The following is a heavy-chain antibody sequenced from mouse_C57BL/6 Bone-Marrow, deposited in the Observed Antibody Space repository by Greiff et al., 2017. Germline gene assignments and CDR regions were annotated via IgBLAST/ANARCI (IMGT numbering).Heavy chain of an antibody. CDR3: TTWGDYGFDY. V-gene: IGHV14-4*01. D-gene: IGHD2-4*01. CDR2: IDPENGDT. Sequence: EVMLQQSGAELVRPGASVKLSCTASGFNIKDDYMHWVKQRPEQGLEWIGWIDPENGDTEYASKFQGKATITADTSSTTAYLQLSSLTSEDTAVYYCTTWGDYGFDYWGQGTTRTVSS. CDR1: GFNIKDDY. J-gene: IGHJ2*01.